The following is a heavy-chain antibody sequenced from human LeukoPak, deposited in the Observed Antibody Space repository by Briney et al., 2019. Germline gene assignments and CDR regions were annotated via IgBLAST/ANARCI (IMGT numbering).Heavy chain of an antibody. CDR3: ARVKSYPRVYMDV. CDR1: GGSSSGYY. J-gene: IGHJ6*03. Sequence: PSETLSLTCAVYGGSSSGYYWSWIRQPPGKGLEWIGEINHSGSTNYNPSLKSRVTISVDTSKNQFSLKLSSVTAADTAVYYCARVKSYPRVYMDVWGKGTTVTISS. D-gene: IGHD1-26*01. CDR2: INHSGST. V-gene: IGHV4-34*01.